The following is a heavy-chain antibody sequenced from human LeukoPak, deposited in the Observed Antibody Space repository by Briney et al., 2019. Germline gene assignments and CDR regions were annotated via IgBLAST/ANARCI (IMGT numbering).Heavy chain of an antibody. CDR2: ITSSSIYK. V-gene: IGHV3-21*01. Sequence: GGSLRLSCATSGFTFSRYNMNWVRQAPGKGLEWVSFITSSSIYKYYADSMKGRFTISRDNAKNSLYLQMNSLRAEDTAVYYCARDRVLLWFGELFPGGDDAFDIWGQGTMVTVSS. CDR3: ARDRVLLWFGELFPGGDDAFDI. CDR1: GFTFSRYN. J-gene: IGHJ3*02. D-gene: IGHD3-10*01.